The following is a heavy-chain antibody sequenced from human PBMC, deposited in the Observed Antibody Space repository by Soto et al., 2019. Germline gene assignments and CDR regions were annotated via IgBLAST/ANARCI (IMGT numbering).Heavy chain of an antibody. J-gene: IGHJ4*02. CDR2: IKQDGSEK. V-gene: IGHV3-7*01. CDR3: ARSLGGGWYNYIDK. CDR1: GFTFTTYW. Sequence: GGSLRLSCAASGFTFTTYWMNWVRQAPGKGLEWVANIKQDGSEKNYVDSVKGRFTISRDNAKNSLYLQMNSLRVEDTAVYYCARSLGGGWYNYIDKWGQGXLVTVSS. D-gene: IGHD6-19*01.